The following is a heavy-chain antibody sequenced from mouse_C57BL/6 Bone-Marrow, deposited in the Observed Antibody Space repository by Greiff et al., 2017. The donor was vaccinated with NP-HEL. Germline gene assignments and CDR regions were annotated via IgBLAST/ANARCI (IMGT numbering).Heavy chain of an antibody. CDR3: AKNYEYD. J-gene: IGHJ4*01. Sequence: DVKLVESGGGLVKPGGSLKLSCAASGFTFSDYGLHWVRQAPEKGLEWVAYISSGSSTIYYADTVKGRFTISRDNAKNTLFLQMTSLRSEDTAMYYCAKNYEYDWGQGTSVTVSS. CDR2: ISSGSSTI. CDR1: GFTFSDYG. V-gene: IGHV5-17*01. D-gene: IGHD2-4*01.